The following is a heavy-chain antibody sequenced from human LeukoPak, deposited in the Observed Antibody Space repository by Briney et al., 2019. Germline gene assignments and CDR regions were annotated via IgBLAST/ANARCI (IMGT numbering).Heavy chain of an antibody. CDR1: GFTVSSNY. CDR2: IYSGGST. V-gene: IGHV3-53*01. Sequence: GGSLRLSCAASGFTVSSNYMSWVRQAPGKGLEWVSVIYSGGSTYYADSVKGRFTISRDNSKNTLYLQKNSLRAEDTAVYYCARDSEYCSGGSCYGDDYWGQGTLVTVSS. D-gene: IGHD2-15*01. J-gene: IGHJ4*02. CDR3: ARDSEYCSGGSCYGDDY.